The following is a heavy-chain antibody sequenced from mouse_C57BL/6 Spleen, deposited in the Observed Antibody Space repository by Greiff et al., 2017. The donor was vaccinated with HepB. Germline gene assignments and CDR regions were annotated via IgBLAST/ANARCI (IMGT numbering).Heavy chain of an antibody. D-gene: IGHD1-1*01. CDR3: AREAYYGSSWYFDY. CDR2: IYPGDGDT. J-gene: IGHJ2*01. CDR1: GYAFSSSW. V-gene: IGHV1-82*01. Sequence: VQLQQSGPELVKPGASVKISCKASGYAFSSSWMNWVKQRPGKGLEWIGRIYPGDGDTNYNGKFKGKATLTADKSSSTAYMQLSSLTSEASAVYFCAREAYYGSSWYFDYWGQGTTLTVSS.